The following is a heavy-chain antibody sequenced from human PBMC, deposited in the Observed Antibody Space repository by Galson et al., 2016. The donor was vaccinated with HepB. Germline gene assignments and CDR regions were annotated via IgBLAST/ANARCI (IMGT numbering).Heavy chain of an antibody. J-gene: IGHJ3*01. V-gene: IGHV3-48*02. D-gene: IGHD1-1*01. Sequence: SLRLSCAASGFTFNIYSMNWVRQAPGKGLEWVSYIRDSTTIYHADSVKGRFTISRDDAKNSLYLQMNSLREEDTAVYFCVRDYNYGFDVWGQGIMVTVSS. CDR1: GFTFNIYS. CDR3: VRDYNYGFDV. CDR2: IRDSTTI.